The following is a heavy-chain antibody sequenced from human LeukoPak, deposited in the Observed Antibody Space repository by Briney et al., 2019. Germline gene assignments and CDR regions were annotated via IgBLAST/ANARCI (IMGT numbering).Heavy chain of an antibody. CDR1: GYTLTELS. V-gene: IGHV1-24*01. D-gene: IGHD2-2*01. J-gene: IGHJ6*03. CDR2: FDPEDGET. CDR3: ASSTSPTGCYYYYMDV. Sequence: GASVKVSCKVSGYTLTELSMHWVRQAPGKGLEWMGGFDPEDGETIYAQKFQGRVTMTEDTSTDTAYMELSSLRSEDTAVYYCASSTSPTGCYYYYMDVWGKGTTVTVSS.